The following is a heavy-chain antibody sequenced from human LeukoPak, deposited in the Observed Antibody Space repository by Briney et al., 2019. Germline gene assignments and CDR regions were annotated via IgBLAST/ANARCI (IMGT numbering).Heavy chain of an antibody. D-gene: IGHD3-3*01. J-gene: IGHJ6*02. CDR3: ARDDF. V-gene: IGHV3-30-3*01. CDR2: ISYDGSNK. CDR1: GFTFSSYA. Sequence: GRSLRLSCAASGFTFSSYAMHWVRQAPGKGLEWVAVISYDGSNKYYADSVKGRFTISRDNAKNSLYLQMNSLRAEDTAVYYCARDDFWGQGTTVTVSS.